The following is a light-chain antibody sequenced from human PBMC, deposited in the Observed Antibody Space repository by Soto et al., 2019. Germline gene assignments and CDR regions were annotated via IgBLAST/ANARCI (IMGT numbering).Light chain of an antibody. Sequence: QTVVTQEPSLTVSPGGTVTLTCGSSTGPVTRTNFPYWFQQKPGQAPTTLIYETSNKHSWTPARFAGSLLGGKAALTLSGVQPDDEADYYCILSYGGPRVFGGGTKLTVL. CDR2: ETS. CDR1: TGPVTRTNF. J-gene: IGLJ3*02. CDR3: ILSYGGPRV. V-gene: IGLV7-46*01.